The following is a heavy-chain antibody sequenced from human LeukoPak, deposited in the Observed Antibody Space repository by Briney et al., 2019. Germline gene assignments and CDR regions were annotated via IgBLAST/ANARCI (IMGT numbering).Heavy chain of an antibody. D-gene: IGHD3-22*01. V-gene: IGHV3-53*01. Sequence: PGGSLRLSCAASGFTVSSNYMSWVRQAPGKGLEWVSVIYSGGSTYYADSVKGRFTISRDNSKNTLYLQMNSLRAEDTAVYYCAKDAGKDYYDSSGYYHRKYNWFDPWGQGTLVTVSS. CDR3: AKDAGKDYYDSSGYYHRKYNWFDP. CDR1: GFTVSSNY. CDR2: IYSGGST. J-gene: IGHJ5*02.